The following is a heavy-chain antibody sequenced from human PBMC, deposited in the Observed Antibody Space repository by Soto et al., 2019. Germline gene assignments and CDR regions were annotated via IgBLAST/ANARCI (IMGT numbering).Heavy chain of an antibody. CDR3: ARDADLCAGGGCYELPLDV. J-gene: IGHJ6*04. CDR2: IQSGGTT. V-gene: IGHV3-66*01. CDR1: GFTVSSKY. Sequence: EVQLVESGGGLVQPGGSLRLSCAASGFTVSSKYMTWVRQAPGKGLEWVSLIQSGGTTYDADSVKGRFTIFRDTSDNSMHIPKDSLSVEVTGVDYCARDADLCAGGGCYELPLDVWGKGTTVTVSS. D-gene: IGHD2-15*01.